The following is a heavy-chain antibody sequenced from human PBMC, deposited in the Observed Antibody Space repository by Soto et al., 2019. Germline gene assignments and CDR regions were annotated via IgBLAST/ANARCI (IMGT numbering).Heavy chain of an antibody. CDR3: AKDRVGDKKTYYYYYGLDV. D-gene: IGHD3-10*01. CDR2: ISGSGGST. CDR1: GFTFSSYA. V-gene: IGHV3-23*01. J-gene: IGHJ6*02. Sequence: GGSLRLSCAASGFTFSSYAMSWVRQAPGKGLEWVSAISGSGGSTYYADSVKGRFTISRDNSKNTLYLQMNSLRAEDTAVYYCAKDRVGDKKTYYYYYGLDVWGQGTTVPVSS.